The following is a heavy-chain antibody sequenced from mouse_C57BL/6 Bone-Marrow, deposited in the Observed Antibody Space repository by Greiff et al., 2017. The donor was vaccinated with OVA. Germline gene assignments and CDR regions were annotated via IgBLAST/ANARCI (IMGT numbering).Heavy chain of an antibody. D-gene: IGHD6-2*01. CDR2: IDPSDSYT. V-gene: IGHV1-50*01. CDR1: GYTFTSYW. CDR3: ARRGWRLRSPCYYAMDY. J-gene: IGHJ4*01. Sequence: VQLQQPGAELVKPGASVKLSCKASGYTFTSYWMQWVKQRPGQGLEWLGEIDPSDSYTNYNQKVKGKATLTVDTSSSTANLQLSSLTSEDSAVYYCARRGWRLRSPCYYAMDYWGQGTSVTVSS.